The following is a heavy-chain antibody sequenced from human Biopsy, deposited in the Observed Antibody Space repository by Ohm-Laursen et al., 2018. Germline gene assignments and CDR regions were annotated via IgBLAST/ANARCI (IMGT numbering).Heavy chain of an antibody. J-gene: IGHJ4*02. CDR1: GFTFSSYV. CDR2: ISGSGSTT. D-gene: IGHD2-15*01. Sequence: PLRLSCAASGFTFSSYVMSWVRQAPGKGLEWVSTISGSGSTTYYADSVKGRFTISRDNSKNTLYLQMNSLRAEDTAVYYCAKDHCSGGTCYSDGPVFDFWGQGTLVTVSS. V-gene: IGHV3-23*01. CDR3: AKDHCSGGTCYSDGPVFDF.